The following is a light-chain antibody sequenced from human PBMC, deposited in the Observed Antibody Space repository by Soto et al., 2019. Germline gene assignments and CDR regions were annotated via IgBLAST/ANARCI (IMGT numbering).Light chain of an antibody. CDR2: SDD. CDR3: AAWNDNPNGPGYV. J-gene: IGLJ1*01. CDR1: SSNIGTNY. V-gene: IGLV1-44*01. Sequence: QSVLTQPPSASGTPGQRVTISCSGSSSNIGTNYVNWYQHLPGMAPKLLIFSDDQRPSGVPDRFSGSKSGTSASLAISGLQSEDEADYFCAAWNDNPNGPGYVFGTGTKVTVL.